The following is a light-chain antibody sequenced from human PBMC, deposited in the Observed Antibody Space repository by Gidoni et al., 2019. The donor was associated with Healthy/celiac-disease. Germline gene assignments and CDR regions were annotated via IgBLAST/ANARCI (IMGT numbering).Light chain of an antibody. CDR3: QQRSNWPPT. V-gene: IGKV3-11*01. CDR1: QSVSSY. Sequence: EIVLTQSPATLSLSPGERATLSCRASQSVSSYLAWYQQKPGKAPRLLIYDASNRATGIPAMFSGSGSGTDFTLTISSLEPEDFAVYYCQQRSNWPPTFXPXTKVDIK. J-gene: IGKJ3*01. CDR2: DAS.